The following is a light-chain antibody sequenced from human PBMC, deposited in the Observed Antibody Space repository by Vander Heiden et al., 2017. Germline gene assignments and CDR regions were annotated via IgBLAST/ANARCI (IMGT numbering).Light chain of an antibody. J-gene: IGKJ4*01. CDR2: AAS. CDR1: QGISSY. CDR3: QQLNSYPRA. V-gene: IGKV1-9*01. Sequence: DIHLTQSPSFLSASVGDRVTITCRTSQGISSYLAWYQQKPGKAPKLLIYAASTWQSGVPARFSGSGSGTEFTLTISSLQAEDFATYYCQQLNSYPRAFGGGTKVEIK.